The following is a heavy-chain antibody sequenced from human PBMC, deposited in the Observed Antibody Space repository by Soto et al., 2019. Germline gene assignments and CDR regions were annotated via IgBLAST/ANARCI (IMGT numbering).Heavy chain of an antibody. V-gene: IGHV1-69*01. CDR2: IIPIFGTA. CDR1: GGTFSSYA. Sequence: QVQLVQSGAEVKKPGSSVKVSCKASGGTFSSYAISWVRQAPGQGLEWMGGIIPIFGTANYAQKFQGRVTITADESTRTAYMELSSLRSEDTAVYYCARSRYNWNYDLDAFDIWGQGTMVTVSS. D-gene: IGHD1-7*01. J-gene: IGHJ3*02. CDR3: ARSRYNWNYDLDAFDI.